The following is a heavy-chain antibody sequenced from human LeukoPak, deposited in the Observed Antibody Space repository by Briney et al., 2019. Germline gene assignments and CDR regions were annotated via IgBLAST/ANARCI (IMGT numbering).Heavy chain of an antibody. D-gene: IGHD6-6*01. CDR2: INSDGSNI. CDR1: GFTFRDFW. CDR3: AGSRYSTSSGGFDY. Sequence: GGSLRLSCAASGFTFRDFWMHWVRQAPGKGLAWASRINSDGSNITYADSVKGRFTISRDNAKNTLYLQMNSLRGEDTAVYYCAGSRYSTSSGGFDYWGQGILVTVSS. J-gene: IGHJ4*02. V-gene: IGHV3-74*01.